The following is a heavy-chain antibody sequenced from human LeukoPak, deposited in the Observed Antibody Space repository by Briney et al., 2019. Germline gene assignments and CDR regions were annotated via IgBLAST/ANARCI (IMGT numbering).Heavy chain of an antibody. V-gene: IGHV4-59*01. CDR1: GGSITSYY. Sequence: SETPSLTCTVSGGSITSYYWSWIRQPPGKGLEWIGYVYYSGSTKYNPSLKSRVTISVDTSKNQFSLKLSSVTAADTAIYYCARGLLTWVSPFDIWGHGTMVTVSS. CDR3: ARGLLTWVSPFDI. J-gene: IGHJ3*02. CDR2: VYYSGST. D-gene: IGHD3-9*01.